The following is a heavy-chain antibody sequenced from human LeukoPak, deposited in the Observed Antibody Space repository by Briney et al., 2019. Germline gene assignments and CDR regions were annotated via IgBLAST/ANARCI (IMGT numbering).Heavy chain of an antibody. Sequence: GGSLRLSCAASGFAFSSYSMNWVRQAPGKGLEWVSSISSSSSYIYYADSVKGRFTISRDNAKNSLYLQMNSLRAEDTAVYYCARDLSADSSGTPFDYWGQGTLVTVSS. V-gene: IGHV3-21*01. J-gene: IGHJ4*02. CDR1: GFAFSSYS. CDR3: ARDLSADSSGTPFDY. CDR2: ISSSSSYI. D-gene: IGHD6-19*01.